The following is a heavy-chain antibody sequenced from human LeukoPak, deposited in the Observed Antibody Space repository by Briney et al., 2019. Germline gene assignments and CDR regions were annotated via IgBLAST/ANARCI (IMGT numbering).Heavy chain of an antibody. CDR3: ARVSIAVAGIRYFQH. D-gene: IGHD6-19*01. J-gene: IGHJ1*01. CDR1: GFTFSSYG. CDR2: ISYDGSNK. V-gene: IGHV3-30*03. Sequence: GGSLRLSCAASGFTFSSYGMHWVRQAPGKGLEWVAVISYDGSNKYYADSVKGRFTISRDNSKNTLYLQMNSLRAEDTAVYYCARVSIAVAGIRYFQHWGQGTLVTVSS.